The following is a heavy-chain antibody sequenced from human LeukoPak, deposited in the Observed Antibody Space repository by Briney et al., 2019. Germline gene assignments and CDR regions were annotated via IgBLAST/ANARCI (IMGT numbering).Heavy chain of an antibody. CDR1: GFTFSTYN. CDR2: ISRSSDTI. CDR3: ARTVDGLVYGGFGY. Sequence: GGSLRLSCAASGFTFSTYNMNWVRQAPGKGLEWVSYISRSSDTIYYADSVKGRFTISRDNAKNSLYLQMNSLRDEDTAVYYCARTVDGLVYGGFGYWGQGTLVTVSS. J-gene: IGHJ4*02. D-gene: IGHD4-23*01. V-gene: IGHV3-48*02.